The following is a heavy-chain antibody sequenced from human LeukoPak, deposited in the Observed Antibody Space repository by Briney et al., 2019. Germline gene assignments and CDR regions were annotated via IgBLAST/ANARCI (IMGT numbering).Heavy chain of an antibody. CDR2: IYSGGST. CDR1: GLTVSSNY. J-gene: IGHJ5*02. V-gene: IGHV3-66*02. CDR3: ASLSSRVGFDP. Sequence: GGSLRLSCAASGLTVSSNYMSRVRQAPGKGLEWVSVIYSGGSTYYADSVKGRFTIYRDNSKNTLYLQMNSLRAEDTAVYYCASLSSRVGFDPWGQGTLVTVSS. D-gene: IGHD6-19*01.